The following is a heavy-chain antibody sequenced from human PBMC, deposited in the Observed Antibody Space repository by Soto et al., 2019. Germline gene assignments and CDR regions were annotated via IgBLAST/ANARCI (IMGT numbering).Heavy chain of an antibody. D-gene: IGHD5-12*01. CDR3: ARTIVATKQGYYMDV. CDR1: GGSFSGYY. Sequence: SETLSLTWAVYGGSFSGYYCSWIRLPPGKGLEWIGEINHSGSTNYNPSLKSRVTISVDTSKNQFSLKLSSVTAADTAVYYFARTIVATKQGYYMDVWGKGTTVTVSS. J-gene: IGHJ6*03. CDR2: INHSGST. V-gene: IGHV4-34*01.